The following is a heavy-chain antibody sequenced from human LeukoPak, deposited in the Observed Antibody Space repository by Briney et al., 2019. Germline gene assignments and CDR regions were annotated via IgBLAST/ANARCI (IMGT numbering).Heavy chain of an antibody. CDR1: GGSISSYY. CDR2: IYSSGST. Sequence: SETLSLTCTVSGGSISSYYWSWIRQPAGKGLEWIGRIYSSGSTNYNPSLKSRVTISVDTSKNQFSLRLSSVTAADTAVYYCARGRGSWYGVYFDYWGQGTLVTVSS. CDR3: ARGRGSWYGVYFDY. V-gene: IGHV4-4*07. D-gene: IGHD6-13*01. J-gene: IGHJ4*02.